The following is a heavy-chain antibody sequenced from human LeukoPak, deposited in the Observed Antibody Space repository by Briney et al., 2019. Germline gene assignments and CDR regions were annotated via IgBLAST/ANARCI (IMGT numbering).Heavy chain of an antibody. CDR2: INHSGST. J-gene: IGHJ6*02. V-gene: IGHV4-34*01. CDR1: GGSFSGYY. Sequence: PSETLSLTCAVYGGSFSGYYWSWIRQPPGKGLEWIGEINHSGSTNYNPSLKNRVTISVDTSKNQFSLKLISVTTADTAVYYCARGPVYYYYGMDVWGQGTTVAVSS. CDR3: ARGPVYYYYGMDV.